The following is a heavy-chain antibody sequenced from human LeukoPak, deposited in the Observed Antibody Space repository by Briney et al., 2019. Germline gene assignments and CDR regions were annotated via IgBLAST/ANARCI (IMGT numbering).Heavy chain of an antibody. V-gene: IGHV5-51*01. CDR1: GYSFTSYW. CDR2: IYPGDSDT. D-gene: IGHD3-10*01. Sequence: GESLKISCKGSGYSFTSYWIGWVRQMPGKGLEWMGIIYPGDSDTRYSPSFQGQVTISADKSISTAYLQWSSLKASDTAMYYCARHERRAYYYGSGIPLDYWGQGTLVTVSS. CDR3: ARHERRAYYYGSGIPLDY. J-gene: IGHJ4*02.